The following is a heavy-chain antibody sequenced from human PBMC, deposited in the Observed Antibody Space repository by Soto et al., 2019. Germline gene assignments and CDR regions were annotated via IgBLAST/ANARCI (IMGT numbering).Heavy chain of an antibody. V-gene: IGHV4-31*03. CDR2: IYYSGST. CDR1: GGSNSSGGYY. D-gene: IGHD6-13*01. Sequence: TSETLSLTCTVSGGSNSSGGYYWSWIRQRPGKGLEWIGYIYYSGSTYYNPSLKSRVTISVDTSKNQFSLKLSSVTAADTAVYYCARGYSSSWYPSRRSGNWFDPWGQGTLVTVSS. CDR3: ARGYSSSWYPSRRSGNWFDP. J-gene: IGHJ5*02.